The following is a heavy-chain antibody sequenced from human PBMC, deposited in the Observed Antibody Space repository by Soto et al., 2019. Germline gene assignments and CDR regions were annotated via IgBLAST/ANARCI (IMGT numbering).Heavy chain of an antibody. Sequence: QVQLVQSGAEVKKPGASVKVSCKASGYTFTSYGISWVRQAPGQGLEWMGWISAYNGNTNYAQKLQGRVTMTTDTSPSTAYMELRGLRSDDTAVYYCARAAVTTLWAYGMDVWGQGTTVTVSS. J-gene: IGHJ6*02. CDR3: ARAAVTTLWAYGMDV. CDR2: ISAYNGNT. D-gene: IGHD2-21*01. V-gene: IGHV1-18*01. CDR1: GYTFTSYG.